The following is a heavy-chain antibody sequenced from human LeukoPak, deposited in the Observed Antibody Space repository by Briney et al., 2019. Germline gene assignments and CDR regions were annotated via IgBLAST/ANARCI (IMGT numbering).Heavy chain of an antibody. D-gene: IGHD6-19*01. J-gene: IGHJ6*04. CDR3: ARDIVKQWLVGMDV. Sequence: GGSLRLSCAASGFTFSSYGVHWVRQAPGKGLEWVAVIWYDGSNKYYADSVKGRFTISRDNSKNTLYLQMNSLRAEDTAVYCCARDIVKQWLVGMDVWGKGTTVTVSS. V-gene: IGHV3-33*01. CDR1: GFTFSSYG. CDR2: IWYDGSNK.